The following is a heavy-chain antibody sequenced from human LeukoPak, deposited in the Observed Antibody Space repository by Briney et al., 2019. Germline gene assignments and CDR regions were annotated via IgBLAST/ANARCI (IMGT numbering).Heavy chain of an antibody. Sequence: SETVSLTCTVSGGFISTSSYSWGWIRQPPGKGLEWIGSIYYSGSTYYNPSLKSRVTISVDTSKSQFSLKLNSVTAADTAVYYCARGAVVGLRQSYYFDYWGQGTLVTVSS. CDR1: GGFISTSSYS. V-gene: IGHV4-39*07. CDR3: ARGAVVGLRQSYYFDY. CDR2: IYYSGST. J-gene: IGHJ4*02. D-gene: IGHD6-19*01.